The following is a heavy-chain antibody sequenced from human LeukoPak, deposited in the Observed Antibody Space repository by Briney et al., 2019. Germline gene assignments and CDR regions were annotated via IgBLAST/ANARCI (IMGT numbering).Heavy chain of an antibody. Sequence: QPGGSLRLSCEASGFRFSGHWMSWVRQVPGKGLEWVGNINRDGSDRYYVDSVKGRFTISRDNAQNSLYLLMNSLGVDDTALYYCARDPYDRGGYGAFDLWGQGTKVTVSS. D-gene: IGHD3-22*01. CDR3: ARDPYDRGGYGAFDL. CDR2: INRDGSDR. CDR1: GFRFSGHW. V-gene: IGHV3-7*01. J-gene: IGHJ3*01.